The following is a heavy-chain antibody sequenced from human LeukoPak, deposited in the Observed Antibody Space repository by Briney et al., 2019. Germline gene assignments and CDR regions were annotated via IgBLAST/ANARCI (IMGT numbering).Heavy chain of an antibody. Sequence: ASVKVSCKASGYTFTSYYMHWVRQAPGQGLEWMGIINPSGGSTSYAQKFQGRVTVTRDMSTSTVYMELSSLRSEDTAVYYCARPKYNWNDAFDIWGQGTMVTVSS. CDR2: INPSGGST. CDR3: ARPKYNWNDAFDI. D-gene: IGHD1-1*01. CDR1: GYTFTSYY. V-gene: IGHV1-46*01. J-gene: IGHJ3*02.